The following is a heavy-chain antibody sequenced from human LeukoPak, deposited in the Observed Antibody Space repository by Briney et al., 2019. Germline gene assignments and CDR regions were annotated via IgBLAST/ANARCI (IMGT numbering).Heavy chain of an antibody. Sequence: GGSLRLSCAASGFTFSSYGMHWVRQAPGKGLEWVAFIRYDGSNKYYADSVKGRFTISRDNAKNSLYLQMNSLRAEDTAVYYCARDAVLSGSPPSYYMDVWGKGTTVTISS. CDR3: ARDAVLSGSPPSYYMDV. V-gene: IGHV3-30*02. CDR2: IRYDGSNK. D-gene: IGHD1-26*01. J-gene: IGHJ6*03. CDR1: GFTFSSYG.